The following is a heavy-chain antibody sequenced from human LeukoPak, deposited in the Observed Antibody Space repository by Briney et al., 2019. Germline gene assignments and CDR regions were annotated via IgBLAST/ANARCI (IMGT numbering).Heavy chain of an antibody. J-gene: IGHJ4*02. CDR2: IYYSGST. CDR3: ARESTVTTNSHIDY. CDR1: GGSISSSSYY. Sequence: PSETLSLTCTVSGGSISSSSYYWGWIRQPPGKGLEWIGSIYYSGSTYYNPSLKSRVTISVDTSKNQFSLKLSSVTAADTAVYYCARESTVTTNSHIDYWGQGTLVTVSS. D-gene: IGHD4-17*01. V-gene: IGHV4-39*07.